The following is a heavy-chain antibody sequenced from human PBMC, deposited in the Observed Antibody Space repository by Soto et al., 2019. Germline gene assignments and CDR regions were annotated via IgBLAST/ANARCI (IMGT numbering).Heavy chain of an antibody. CDR3: ARWGEDKRRDV. CDR1: GFTFSNHG. CDR2: IWYDGSHK. J-gene: IGHJ6*02. V-gene: IGHV3-33*01. D-gene: IGHD3-16*01. Sequence: GGSLRLSCEASGFTFSNHGMHWVRQAPGKGLEWVAVIWYDGSHKDYADSVKGRFTISRDNSKNTLYLQMNSLRDEDMAVYYCARWGEDKRRDVWGQGTTVTVSS.